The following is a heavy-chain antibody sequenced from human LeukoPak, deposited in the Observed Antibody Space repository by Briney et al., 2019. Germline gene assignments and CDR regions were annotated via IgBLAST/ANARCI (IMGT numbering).Heavy chain of an antibody. CDR3: ARGPSPYYYDSSGYLDY. CDR1: GFTFSSYS. CDR2: ISSSSSTI. V-gene: IGHV3-48*01. Sequence: GGSLRLSCAASGFTFSSYSMNWVRQAPGKGLEWVSYISSSSSTIYYADSVKGRFTISRDNAKNPLYLQMNSLRAEDTAVYYCARGPSPYYYDSSGYLDYWGQGTLVTVSS. J-gene: IGHJ4*02. D-gene: IGHD3-22*01.